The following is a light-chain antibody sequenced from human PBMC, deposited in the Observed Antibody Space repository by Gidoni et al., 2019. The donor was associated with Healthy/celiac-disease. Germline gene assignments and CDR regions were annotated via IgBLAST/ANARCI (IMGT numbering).Light chain of an antibody. CDR3: QQYYSTPCS. V-gene: IGKV4-1*01. J-gene: IGKJ2*04. Sequence: DIVMTQSPDSLAVSLGERATINCKSSQSVLYSSNNKNYLAWYQQKPGQPPKLLIYWASTRESGVPDRFSGSGSGKDFTRTISSLQAEDVAVYYCQQYYSTPCSFGQGTKLEIK. CDR1: QSVLYSSNNKNY. CDR2: WAS.